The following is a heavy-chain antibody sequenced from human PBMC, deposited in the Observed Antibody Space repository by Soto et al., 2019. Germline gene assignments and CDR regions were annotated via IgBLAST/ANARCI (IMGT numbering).Heavy chain of an antibody. D-gene: IGHD6-19*01. Sequence: QVQLVQSGAEVKKPGASVKVSCKASGYTFTSYGISWVRQAPGQGLEWMGWISAYNGNTNYAQKLQGRVTMTTDTTTSTAYMELSSLRSDDTAGYYCARDFRGWYVNYYYGMDVWCQGATVTVSS. CDR2: ISAYNGNT. CDR3: ARDFRGWYVNYYYGMDV. J-gene: IGHJ6*02. V-gene: IGHV1-18*01. CDR1: GYTFTSYG.